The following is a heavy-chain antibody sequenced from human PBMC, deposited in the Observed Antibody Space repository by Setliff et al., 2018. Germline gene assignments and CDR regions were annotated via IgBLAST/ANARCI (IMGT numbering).Heavy chain of an antibody. Sequence: ASVKVSCKASGFTFTGYSIHWVRQAPGQGLEWVGWTNLVDGETRYARKFQGRVTMTRDTSITTAYMEISSLTPDDTAVYYCARDLFSSSWYDHWGQGTQVTVSS. D-gene: IGHD6-19*01. CDR1: GFTFTGYS. CDR2: TNLVDGET. V-gene: IGHV1-2*02. J-gene: IGHJ5*02. CDR3: ARDLFSSSWYDH.